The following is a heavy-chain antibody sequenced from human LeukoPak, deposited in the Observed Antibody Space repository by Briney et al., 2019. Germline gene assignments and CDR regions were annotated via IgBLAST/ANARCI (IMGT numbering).Heavy chain of an antibody. D-gene: IGHD3-16*02. V-gene: IGHV1-18*01. Sequence: ASVKVSRKASGYTFTSYGFSWVRQAPGQGLEWMGWISTYNGDTNYAQELQDRVTMTTDTSASTAYMELRSLRSDDTAVYYCARGLGTYPEIPLDYWGQGTLVAVSS. CDR3: ARGLGTYPEIPLDY. CDR1: GYTFTSYG. J-gene: IGHJ4*02. CDR2: ISTYNGDT.